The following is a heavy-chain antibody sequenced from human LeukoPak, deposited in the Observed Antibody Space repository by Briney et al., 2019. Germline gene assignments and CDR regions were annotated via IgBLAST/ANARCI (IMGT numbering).Heavy chain of an antibody. J-gene: IGHJ4*02. Sequence: GGSLRLSCAASGFTFSSYAMSWARQAPGKGLEWVSAISGSGGSTYYADSVKGRFTISRDNSKNTLYLQMNSLRAEDTAVYYCAKDGDHDYGDYIDYWGQGTLVTVSS. D-gene: IGHD4-17*01. CDR3: AKDGDHDYGDYIDY. CDR1: GFTFSSYA. CDR2: ISGSGGST. V-gene: IGHV3-23*01.